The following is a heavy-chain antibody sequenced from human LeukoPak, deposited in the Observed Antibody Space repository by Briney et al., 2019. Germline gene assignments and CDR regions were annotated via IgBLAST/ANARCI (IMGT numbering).Heavy chain of an antibody. CDR2: ISSSSSYI. D-gene: IGHD3-3*01. V-gene: IGHV3-21*01. Sequence: GGSLRLSCAAPGFTFSSYSMNWVRQAPGKGLEWVSSISSSSSYIYYADSVKGRFTISRDNAKNSLYLQMNSLRAEDTAVYYCAREGGYDFWSGYFKTIDFDYWGQGTLVTVSS. J-gene: IGHJ4*02. CDR1: GFTFSSYS. CDR3: AREGGYDFWSGYFKTIDFDY.